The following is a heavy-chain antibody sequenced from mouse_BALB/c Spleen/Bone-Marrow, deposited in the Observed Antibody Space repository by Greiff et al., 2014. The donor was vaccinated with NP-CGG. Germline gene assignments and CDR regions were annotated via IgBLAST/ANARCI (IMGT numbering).Heavy chain of an antibody. V-gene: IGHV1-14*01. J-gene: IGHJ4*01. CDR2: INPYNDGT. CDR3: ASPYYRYDALDY. Sequence: LKESGPELVKPGASVKMSCKASGYTFTSYVMHWVKQKPGQGLEWIGYINPYNDGTKYNEKFKGKATLTSDKSSSTAYMELSSLTSEDSAVYYCASPYYRYDALDYWGQGTSVTVSS. CDR1: GYTFTSYV. D-gene: IGHD2-14*01.